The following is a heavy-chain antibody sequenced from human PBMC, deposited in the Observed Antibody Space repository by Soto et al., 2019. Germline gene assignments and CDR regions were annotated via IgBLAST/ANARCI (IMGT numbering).Heavy chain of an antibody. V-gene: IGHV3-30*18. CDR1: GFTFSSYG. D-gene: IGHD3-22*01. CDR2: ISSDGSDK. Sequence: QVQLVESGGGVVQPGRSLRLSCAASGFTFSSYGMHWVRQAPGKGLEWVAVISSDGSDKNYADSVKGRFSISRDNSRNTLFLQMNSLRPEDTAVFYCAKEPYDSTVLYYSFHHWCQGTLVNVSS. CDR3: AKEPYDSTVLYYSFHH. J-gene: IGHJ4*02.